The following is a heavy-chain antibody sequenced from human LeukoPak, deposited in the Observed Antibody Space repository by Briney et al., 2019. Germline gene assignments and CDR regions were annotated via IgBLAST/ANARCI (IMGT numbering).Heavy chain of an antibody. CDR3: ARGDGYNFFDY. CDR2: IWYDGSNK. CDR1: GFTFSAYG. V-gene: IGHV3-33*01. J-gene: IGHJ4*02. D-gene: IGHD5-24*01. Sequence: GGSLRLSCAASGFTFSAYGMHWVRQAPGKGLEWVAVIWYDGSNKYYADSVKGRFTISRDNSKNTLYLQMKSLRAEDTAVYYCARGDGYNFFDYWGQGTLVTVSS.